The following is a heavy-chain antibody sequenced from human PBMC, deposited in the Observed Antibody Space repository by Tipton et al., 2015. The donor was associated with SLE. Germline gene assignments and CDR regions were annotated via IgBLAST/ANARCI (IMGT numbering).Heavy chain of an antibody. CDR3: ASDQLGIKFDY. CDR2: VYHSGST. CDR1: GYSLYSGYY. Sequence: TLSLTCAVSGYSLYSGYYWGWIRQPPGEGLEWIGSVYHSGSTYYNPSLKSRVTISVDTSKNQFALKLSSVTAADTAVYYCASDQLGIKFDYWGQGTLVTVSS. V-gene: IGHV4-38-2*01. D-gene: IGHD7-27*01. J-gene: IGHJ4*02.